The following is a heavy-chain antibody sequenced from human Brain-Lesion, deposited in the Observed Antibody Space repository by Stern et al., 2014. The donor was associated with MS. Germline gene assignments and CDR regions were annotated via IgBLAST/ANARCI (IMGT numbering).Heavy chain of an antibody. V-gene: IGHV4-61*02. CDR2: IYASGNT. CDR3: ARDYGDLEFDL. Sequence: QLVQSGPGLVKPSQTLSLTCTVSGGPISSHSYYWSWIRQPAGKGLEWIGRIYASGNTNYNPSLKSRVSISVDTSKNHLSLRLSSVTASDTAVYYCARDYGDLEFDLWGQGTLVTVSS. D-gene: IGHD4-17*01. CDR1: GGPISSHSYY. J-gene: IGHJ4*02.